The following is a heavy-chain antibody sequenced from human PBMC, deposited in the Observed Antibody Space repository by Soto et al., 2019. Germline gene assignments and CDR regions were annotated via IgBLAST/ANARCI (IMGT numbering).Heavy chain of an antibody. V-gene: IGHV1-2*02. Sequence: ASVKVSCKASGYTFTGYYMHWVLQAPGQGLEWMGWINPNSGGTNYAQKFQGRVTMTRDTSISTAYMELSSVTAADTAVYYCASPSPMGDRSFDYWGQGTLVTVSS. CDR1: GYTFTGYY. CDR2: INPNSGGT. D-gene: IGHD1-26*01. CDR3: ASPSPMGDRSFDY. J-gene: IGHJ4*02.